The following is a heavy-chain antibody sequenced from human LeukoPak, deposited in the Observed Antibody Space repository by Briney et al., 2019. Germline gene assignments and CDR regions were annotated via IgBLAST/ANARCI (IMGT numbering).Heavy chain of an antibody. J-gene: IGHJ4*02. D-gene: IGHD6-19*01. CDR2: IYYTGNT. Sequence: SETLSLTCTVSGGSISSYYWSWTRQPPGKGLEWIGSIYYTGNTYYNASLKSRVTISIDTSKNQFSLKLSSVTAADTAVYYCARGLRPRYSSGWYRGPGFGYWGQGTLVTVSS. CDR3: ARGLRPRYSSGWYRGPGFGY. V-gene: IGHV4-59*04. CDR1: GGSISSYY.